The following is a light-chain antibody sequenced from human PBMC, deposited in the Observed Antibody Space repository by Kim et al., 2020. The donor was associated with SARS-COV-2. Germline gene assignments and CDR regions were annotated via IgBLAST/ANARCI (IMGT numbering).Light chain of an antibody. V-gene: IGLV3-21*04. CDR3: QVWDNNSDHWV. Sequence: SYELTQPPSLSVAPGKTATIACGVNNTGSKNIHWYQQRPGQAPVVVIYYDTDRPSGIPERFSGSHSGNTATLTIARVEAGDEADYYCQVWDNNSDHWVFGGGTKVTVL. CDR1: NTGSKN. CDR2: YDT. J-gene: IGLJ3*02.